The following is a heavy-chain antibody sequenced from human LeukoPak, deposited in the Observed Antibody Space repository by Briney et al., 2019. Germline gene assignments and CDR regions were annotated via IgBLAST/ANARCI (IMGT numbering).Heavy chain of an antibody. CDR1: GGTFSSYA. D-gene: IGHD6-6*01. CDR2: INPNSGGT. J-gene: IGHJ5*02. V-gene: IGHV1-2*02. CDR3: ARVQLIAPRPGSTAGVFDP. Sequence: ASVKVSCKASGGTFSSYAISWVRQAPGQGLEWMGWINPNSGGTNYAQKFQGRVTMTRDTSISTAYMELSSLRSNDTAVYYCARVQLIAPRPGSTAGVFDPWGQGTLVTVSS.